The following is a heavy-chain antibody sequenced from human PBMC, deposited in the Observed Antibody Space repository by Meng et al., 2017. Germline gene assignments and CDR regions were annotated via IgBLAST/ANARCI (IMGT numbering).Heavy chain of an antibody. D-gene: IGHD1-26*01. CDR2: ISYDGSNK. CDR1: GFTFSSYA. V-gene: IGHV3-30*04. J-gene: IGHJ3*02. Sequence: GESLKISCAASGFTFSSYAMHWVRQAPGKGLEWVAVISYDGSNKYYADSVKGRFTISRDNSKNTLYLQMNSLRAEDTAVYYCAIVGATTAADAFDIWGQGTMVTVSS. CDR3: AIVGATTAADAFDI.